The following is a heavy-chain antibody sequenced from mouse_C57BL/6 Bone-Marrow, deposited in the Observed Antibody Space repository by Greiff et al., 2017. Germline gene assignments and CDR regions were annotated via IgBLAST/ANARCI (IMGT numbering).Heavy chain of an antibody. CDR3: ARHYYGSSPDY. CDR1: GYTFTSYW. V-gene: IGHV1-7*01. Sequence: VQLQESGAELAKPGASVKLSCKASGYTFTSYWMHWVQQRPGQGLEWIGYINPSSGYTKYNQKFKDKATLTADKYSSTAYMQLSNLTYEDSAVYYCARHYYGSSPDYWGQGTTLTVSS. D-gene: IGHD1-1*01. CDR2: INPSSGYT. J-gene: IGHJ2*01.